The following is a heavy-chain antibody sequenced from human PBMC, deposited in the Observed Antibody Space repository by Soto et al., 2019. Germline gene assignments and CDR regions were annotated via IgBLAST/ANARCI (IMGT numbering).Heavy chain of an antibody. D-gene: IGHD2-21*01. Sequence: QVQLVESGGGVVQPGRSLRLSCAASGFTFSSYGMHWVRQAPGKGLEWVAVIWYDGSNKYYADYVKGRFTISRDNSKNTRYLQMNSLSAKDTAVYYCARVRDPIIPFDAFDIWGQGTMVTVSS. J-gene: IGHJ3*02. CDR3: ARVRDPIIPFDAFDI. CDR1: GFTFSSYG. V-gene: IGHV3-33*01. CDR2: IWYDGSNK.